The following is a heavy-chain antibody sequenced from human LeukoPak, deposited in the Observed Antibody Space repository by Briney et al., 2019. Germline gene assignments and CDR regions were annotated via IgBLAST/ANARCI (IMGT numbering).Heavy chain of an antibody. CDR2: FNPENGNT. V-gene: IGHV1-18*01. CDR3: AREHSSSWDQFDY. CDR1: GYSFFGYG. Sequence: RGSVTVSFKASGYSFFGYGITWVRQAPGQGREWMGWFNPENGNTHYAQKVQGRVTMTADTSTSTSYMELRSLRSDDTAVYYCAREHSSSWDQFDYWGQGTLVTVSS. D-gene: IGHD6-13*01. J-gene: IGHJ4*02.